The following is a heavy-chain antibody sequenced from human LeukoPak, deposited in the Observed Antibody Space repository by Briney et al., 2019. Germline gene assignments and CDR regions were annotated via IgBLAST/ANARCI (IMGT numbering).Heavy chain of an antibody. CDR3: ARASGIEDY. J-gene: IGHJ4*02. D-gene: IGHD3-10*01. Sequence: SETLSLTCTVSGVSITSDGYYWMWIPPPAGKGLEWIGHVYTNGSTKYNPSLKTTVSISLDTSKNHFSLKVDSVTAADTAVYYGARASGIEDYWGQGTLVIVSS. V-gene: IGHV4-61*09. CDR2: VYTNGST. CDR1: GVSITSDGYY.